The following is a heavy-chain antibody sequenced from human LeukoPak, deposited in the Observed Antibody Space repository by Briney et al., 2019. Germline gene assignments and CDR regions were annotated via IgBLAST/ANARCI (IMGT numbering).Heavy chain of an antibody. CDR3: AKEGRYYYYYYMDV. J-gene: IGHJ6*03. CDR2: ISGSGGST. V-gene: IGHV3-23*01. CDR1: GFTFSSYG. Sequence: GGSLRLSCAASGFTFSSYGMSWVRQAPGKGLEWVSAISGSGGSTYYADSVKGGFTISRDNSKNTLYLQMNSLRAEDTAVYYCAKEGRYYYYYYMDVWGKGTTVTISS.